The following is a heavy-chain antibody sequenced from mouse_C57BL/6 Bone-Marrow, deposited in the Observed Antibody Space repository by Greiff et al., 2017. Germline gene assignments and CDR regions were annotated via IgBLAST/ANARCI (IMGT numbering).Heavy chain of an antibody. CDR2: IHPSDSDT. CDR3: AMVITTVVPYWYFDV. J-gene: IGHJ1*03. Sequence: QVQLQQPGAELVKPGASVKVSCKASGYTFTSYWMHWVKQRPGQGLEWIGRIHPSDSDTNYNQTFKGKATLTVNKSSSTAYMQLSSLTSEDSAVYYCAMVITTVVPYWYFDVWGTGTTVTVSS. D-gene: IGHD1-1*01. CDR1: GYTFTSYW. V-gene: IGHV1-74*01.